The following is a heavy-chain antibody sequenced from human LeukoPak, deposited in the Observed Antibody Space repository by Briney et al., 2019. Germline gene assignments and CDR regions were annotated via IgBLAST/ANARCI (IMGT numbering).Heavy chain of an antibody. J-gene: IGHJ4*02. Sequence: GGSLRLSCAASGFTFRSYSMSWVRPAPGKGLEWVSVIYSGGNTYYADSVKGRFTISRDNSKNTLYLKMNSLRAEDTAVYYCARHLYFDYWGQGTLVTVSS. V-gene: IGHV3-66*04. CDR1: GFTFRSYS. CDR3: ARHLYFDY. CDR2: IYSGGNT.